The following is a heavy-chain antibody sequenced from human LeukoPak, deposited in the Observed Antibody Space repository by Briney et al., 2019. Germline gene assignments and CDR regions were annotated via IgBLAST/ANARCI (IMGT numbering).Heavy chain of an antibody. V-gene: IGHV1-46*01. D-gene: IGHD3-10*01. J-gene: IGHJ4*02. Sequence: ASVKGSCKASGYTLTSYRIHWVRQAPGQGLQWMGIIKPSGGSTTYTQKFQGRVTMTRDTATSTVYMGWSRLTSEDTAVYYCARDSLPHSYTSGGQNPADYWGQGTLVTVSS. CDR2: IKPSGGST. CDR1: GYTLTSYR. CDR3: ARDSLPHSYTSGGQNPADY.